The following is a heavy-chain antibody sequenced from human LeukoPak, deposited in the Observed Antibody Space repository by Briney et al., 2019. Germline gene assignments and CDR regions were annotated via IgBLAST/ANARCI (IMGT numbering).Heavy chain of an antibody. CDR3: ARDRSHYDFWSGYYQGDAFDI. V-gene: IGHV1-18*01. CDR2: ISAYKGNT. J-gene: IGHJ3*02. CDR1: GYTFTSYG. D-gene: IGHD3-3*01. Sequence: ASVKVSCKASGYTFTSYGISWVRQAPGQGLEWMGWISAYKGNTNYGQKLQGRVTMTTDTSTSTAYMELRSLRSDDTAVYYCARDRSHYDFWSGYYQGDAFDIWGQGTMVTVSS.